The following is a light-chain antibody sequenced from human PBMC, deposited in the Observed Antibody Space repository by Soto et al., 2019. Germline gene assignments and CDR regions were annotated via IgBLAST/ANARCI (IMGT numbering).Light chain of an antibody. Sequence: QSALTQPPSASGSPGQSVTISCTGTSSDVGGYNYVSWYQQHPGKAPKLMIYEVSKRPSGVPDRFSGSKSGTSATLGITGLQAGDEADYYCGTWDSSLTVAVFGGGTKLTVL. V-gene: IGLV2-8*01. CDR3: GTWDSSLTVAV. J-gene: IGLJ2*01. CDR2: EVS. CDR1: SSDVGGYNY.